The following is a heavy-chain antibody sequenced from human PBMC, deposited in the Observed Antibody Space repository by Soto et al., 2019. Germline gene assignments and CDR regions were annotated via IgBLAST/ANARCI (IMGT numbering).Heavy chain of an antibody. CDR2: IYYSGST. Sequence: SETLSLTCTVSGGSMSSYYWSWIRQPPGKGLEWIGYIYYSGSTNYNPSLKSRVTISVDKSKNQFSLKLSSVTAADTAVYYCASITMVRGVIDYWGQGTLVTVSS. CDR3: ASITMVRGVIDY. D-gene: IGHD3-10*01. J-gene: IGHJ4*02. CDR1: GGSMSSYY. V-gene: IGHV4-59*12.